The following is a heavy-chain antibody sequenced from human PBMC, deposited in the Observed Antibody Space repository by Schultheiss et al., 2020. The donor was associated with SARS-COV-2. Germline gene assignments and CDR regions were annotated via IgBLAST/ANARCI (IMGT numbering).Heavy chain of an antibody. Sequence: GGSLRLSCAASGFTFSDYKMSWIRQAPGKGLEWVSYISSSSSYTNYADSVKGRFTISRDNAKNSLYLQMNRLRAEDTAVYYCAKEGVRWSIDSWGRGTLVTVSS. J-gene: IGHJ4*02. CDR3: AKEGVRWSIDS. CDR1: GFTFSDYK. V-gene: IGHV3-11*06. CDR2: ISSSSSYT. D-gene: IGHD3-16*01.